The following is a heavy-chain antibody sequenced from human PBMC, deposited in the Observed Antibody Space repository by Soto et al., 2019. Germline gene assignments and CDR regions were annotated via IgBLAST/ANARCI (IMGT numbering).Heavy chain of an antibody. CDR2: IKQDGSEK. Sequence: GGSLRLSCAAFGLTFSSYWMSWVRQAPGKGLEWVANIKQDGSEKYYVDSVKGRFTMSRDNAKNSRYLQMNRLSAEDTAVYYCARALRFLEWSYPYYMDVWGKGTTVTVSS. CDR1: GLTFSSYW. V-gene: IGHV3-7*01. CDR3: ARALRFLEWSYPYYMDV. J-gene: IGHJ6*03. D-gene: IGHD3-3*01.